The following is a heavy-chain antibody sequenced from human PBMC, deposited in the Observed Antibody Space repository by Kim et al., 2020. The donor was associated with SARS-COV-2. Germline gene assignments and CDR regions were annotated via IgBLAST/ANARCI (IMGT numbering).Heavy chain of an antibody. Sequence: ASVKVSCKASGYTFTSYYMHWVRQAPGQGLEWMGIINPSGGSTSYAQKFQGRVTMTRDTSTSTVYMELSSLRSEDTAVYYCARDWTGAYYYYGMDVWGQGTTVTVSS. J-gene: IGHJ6*02. CDR3: ARDWTGAYYYYGMDV. CDR1: GYTFTSYY. CDR2: INPSGGST. V-gene: IGHV1-46*01. D-gene: IGHD3-3*01.